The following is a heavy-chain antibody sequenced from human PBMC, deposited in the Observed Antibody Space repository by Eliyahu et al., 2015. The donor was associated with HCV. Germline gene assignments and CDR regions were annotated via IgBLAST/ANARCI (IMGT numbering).Heavy chain of an antibody. CDR2: ISSSSSTI. CDR3: ARDYYGDSSYYYYGMDV. CDR1: GFTFXSFG. Sequence: EVQLVESGGGLVQPGGSLRLSCAASGFTFXSFGMNWVRQAPGKGLEWVSYISSSSSTIYYADSVKGRFTISRDNAKNSLYLQMNSLRAEDTAVYYCARDYYGDSSYYYYGMDVWGQGTTVTVSS. D-gene: IGHD4-17*01. V-gene: IGHV3-48*01. J-gene: IGHJ6*02.